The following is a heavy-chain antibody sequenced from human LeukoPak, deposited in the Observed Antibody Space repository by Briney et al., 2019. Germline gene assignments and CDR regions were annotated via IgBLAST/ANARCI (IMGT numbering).Heavy chain of an antibody. CDR3: ARVVIITMIVGRSPYYFDY. CDR2: ISAYNGNT. J-gene: IGHJ4*02. V-gene: IGHV1-18*01. CDR1: GYTFTSYG. D-gene: IGHD3-22*01. Sequence: ASVKVSCKASGYTFTSYGISWVRQAPGQGLEWMGWISAYNGNTNYAQKLQGRVTMTTDTSTSTAYMELRSLRSDDTAVYYCARVVIITMIVGRSPYYFDYWGQGTLVTVSS.